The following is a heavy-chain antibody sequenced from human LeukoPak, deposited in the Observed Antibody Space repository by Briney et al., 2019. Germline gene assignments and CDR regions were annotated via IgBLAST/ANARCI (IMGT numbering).Heavy chain of an antibody. D-gene: IGHD2-15*01. Sequence: PGGSLRLSCAASGFTFSTYGMHWVRQVPGKGLEWVALIWYDGSNKYYADSVKGRFIISRDNSKDTLYLQMNSLRAEDTAVYYCARGYCSGGSCYPGYFDYWGQGTLVTLSS. CDR1: GFTFSTYG. J-gene: IGHJ4*02. CDR3: ARGYCSGGSCYPGYFDY. V-gene: IGHV3-33*01. CDR2: IWYDGSNK.